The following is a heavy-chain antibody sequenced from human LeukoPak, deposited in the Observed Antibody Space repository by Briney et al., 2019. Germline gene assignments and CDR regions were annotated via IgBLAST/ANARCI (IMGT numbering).Heavy chain of an antibody. J-gene: IGHJ4*02. D-gene: IGHD6-19*01. CDR1: GFTFSNYA. CDR2: ISYDGSNK. CDR3: AREPYSSGWYFSYYFGY. Sequence: PGRSLRLSRAASGFTFSNYAMYWVRQAPGKGLEWVAVISYDGSNKYYADSVKGRFTISRDNSKNTLYLQMNSLRAEDTAVYYCAREPYSSGWYFSYYFGYWGQGTLVTVSS. V-gene: IGHV3-30-3*01.